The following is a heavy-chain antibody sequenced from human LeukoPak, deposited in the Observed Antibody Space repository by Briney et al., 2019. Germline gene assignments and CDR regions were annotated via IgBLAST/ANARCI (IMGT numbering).Heavy chain of an antibody. CDR2: IRQDGDTK. Sequence: GGSLRLSCAASGFPFNAYWMTWVRRAPGKGLEWVANIRQDGDTKYYVDSVKGRFTISRDNAMNSLYLQMNRLRAEDTAIYYCARSLPYGTTWYGRSDFWGQGTLVTVSS. CDR1: GFPFNAYW. D-gene: IGHD6-13*01. V-gene: IGHV3-7*03. J-gene: IGHJ4*02. CDR3: ARSLPYGTTWYGRSDF.